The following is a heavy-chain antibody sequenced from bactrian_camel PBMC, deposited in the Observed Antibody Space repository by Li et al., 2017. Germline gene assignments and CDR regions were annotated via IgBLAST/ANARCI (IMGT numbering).Heavy chain of an antibody. V-gene: IGHV3S1*01. J-gene: IGHJ4*01. CDR3: AADPRGSGY. CDR1: GFTFSRYG. D-gene: IGHD3*01. Sequence: HVQLVESGGSSVQPGGSLRLSCAASGFTFSRYGMDWVRQAPGKGLEWVSGINSGGSMTDYADSVKGRFTMFRDNAKNMLYLQMNSLKTEDTAVYHCAADPRGSGYWGQGTQVTVS. CDR2: INSGGSMT.